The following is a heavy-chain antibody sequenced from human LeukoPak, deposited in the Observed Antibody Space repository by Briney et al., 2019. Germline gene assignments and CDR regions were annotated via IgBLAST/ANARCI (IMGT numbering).Heavy chain of an antibody. CDR3: AREFTTVTEQFFDY. CDR1: GGSISSSNW. CDR2: IYHSGST. Sequence: PSGTLSPTCAVSGGSISSSNWWSWVRQPPGKGLEWIGEIYHSGSTNYNPSLKSRVTISVDTSKNQFSLKLSSVTAADTAVYYCAREFTTVTEQFFDYWGQGTLVTVSS. J-gene: IGHJ4*02. V-gene: IGHV4-4*02. D-gene: IGHD4-17*01.